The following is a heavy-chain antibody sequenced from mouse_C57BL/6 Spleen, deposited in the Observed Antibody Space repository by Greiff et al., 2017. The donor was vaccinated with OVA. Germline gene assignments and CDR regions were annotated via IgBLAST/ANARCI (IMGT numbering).Heavy chain of an antibody. CDR2: IWSGGST. D-gene: IGHD1-1*01. Sequence: VKLMESGPGLVQPSQSLSITCTVSGFSLTSDGVHWVRQPPGKGLEWLGVIWSGGSTDYNAAFISRLSISKDNSKSQVFFKMNSLQADDTAIYYCAKNYYYGSSPDWYFDVWGTGATVTVSS. CDR1: GFSLTSDG. J-gene: IGHJ1*03. V-gene: IGHV2-4*01. CDR3: AKNYYYGSSPDWYFDV.